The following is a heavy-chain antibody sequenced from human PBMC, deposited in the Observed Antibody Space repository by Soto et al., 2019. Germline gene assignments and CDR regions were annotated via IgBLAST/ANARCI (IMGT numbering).Heavy chain of an antibody. V-gene: IGHV1-3*01. CDR1: GYTFTSYA. Sequence: ASVKVSCKASGYTFTSYAMHWVRQAPGQRLEWIGWINAGNGNTKYSQKFQGRVTITRDTSASTAYMELSSLRSEDTAVYYCARGYDFWSGYYLQRYWGQGTLVNVSS. J-gene: IGHJ4*02. CDR2: INAGNGNT. CDR3: ARGYDFWSGYYLQRY. D-gene: IGHD3-3*01.